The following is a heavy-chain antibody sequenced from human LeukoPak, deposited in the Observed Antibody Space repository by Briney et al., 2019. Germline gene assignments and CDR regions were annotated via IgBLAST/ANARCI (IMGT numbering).Heavy chain of an antibody. J-gene: IGHJ4*02. CDR3: AGSILTGYPNFDY. CDR1: GFTFSTYD. Sequence: GGSLRLSCAASGFTFSTYDMNWVRQAPGKGLEWVSYISRSSIIYYADSVKGRFTISRDNAKNSLYLQMNSLRAEDTAVYYCAGSILTGYPNFDYWGQGTLVTVSS. CDR2: ISRSSII. V-gene: IGHV3-69-1*01. D-gene: IGHD3-9*01.